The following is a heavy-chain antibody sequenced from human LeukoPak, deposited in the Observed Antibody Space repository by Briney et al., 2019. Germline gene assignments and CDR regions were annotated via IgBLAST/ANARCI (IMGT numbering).Heavy chain of an antibody. Sequence: ASVKVSCKASGYTFTSYDISWVRQAPGQGLEWMGWISAYNDNTHYAQKLQGRVTMTTDTSTSTVYMELKSLRSDDTAVYYCARIQSRIIAARPGNPAFDYWGRGTLVTVSS. J-gene: IGHJ4*02. CDR2: ISAYNDNT. V-gene: IGHV1-18*01. CDR1: GYTFTSYD. CDR3: ARIQSRIIAARPGNPAFDY. D-gene: IGHD6-6*01.